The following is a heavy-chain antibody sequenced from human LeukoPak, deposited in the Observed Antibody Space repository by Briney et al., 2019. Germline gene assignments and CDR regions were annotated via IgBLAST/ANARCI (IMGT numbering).Heavy chain of an antibody. V-gene: IGHV3-20*04. Sequence: GGSLRLSCLGSGFTFEEYGFSWVRQAPGKGLEWVSGINWDGATTAYGDSVKARFIISRDNAKDSLYLQMNSLRDNDTAMYYCVSSVRTPVPHFFDDWGQGTLVTVSS. CDR1: GFTFEEYG. CDR3: VSSVRTPVPHFFDD. D-gene: IGHD2-15*01. CDR2: INWDGATT. J-gene: IGHJ4*02.